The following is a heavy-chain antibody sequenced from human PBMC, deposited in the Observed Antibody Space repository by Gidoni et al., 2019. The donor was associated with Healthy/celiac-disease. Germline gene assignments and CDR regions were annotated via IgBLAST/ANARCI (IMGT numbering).Heavy chain of an antibody. D-gene: IGHD2-21*01. CDR2: ISSSSSYI. Sequence: EVQLVESGGGLVKPGGSMRPSCEAPGSPFSSYSMNWVRQAPGKGLEWVSSISSSSSYIYYADSVKGRFTISRDNAKNSLYLQMNSLRAEDTAVYYCARDEPIPDYWGQGTLVTVSS. CDR1: GSPFSSYS. CDR3: ARDEPIPDY. J-gene: IGHJ4*02. V-gene: IGHV3-21*01.